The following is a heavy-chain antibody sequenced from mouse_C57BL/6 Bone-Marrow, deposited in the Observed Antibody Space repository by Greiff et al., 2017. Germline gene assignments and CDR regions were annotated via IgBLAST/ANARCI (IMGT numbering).Heavy chain of an antibody. D-gene: IGHD2-4*01. Sequence: EVHLVESGGDLVKPGGSLKLSCAASGFTFSSYGMSWVRQTPDKRLEWVATISSGGSYTYYPDSVKGRFTISRDTAKNTLYMQMSSLKSEDTAMYYCARLYYDCSRFAYWGQGTLVTVSA. J-gene: IGHJ3*01. CDR2: ISSGGSYT. CDR3: ARLYYDCSRFAY. CDR1: GFTFSSYG. V-gene: IGHV5-6*01.